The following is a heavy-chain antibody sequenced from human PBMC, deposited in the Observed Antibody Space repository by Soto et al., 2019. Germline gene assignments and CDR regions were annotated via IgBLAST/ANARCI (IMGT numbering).Heavy chain of an antibody. CDR3: ATRSPAFDY. V-gene: IGHV1-18*01. J-gene: IGHJ4*02. CDR2: ITTDKGKT. CDR1: GYIFTSYG. Sequence: QVQLVQSGPAVKKPGASVKVSCKTSGYIFTSYGISWVRQAPGQGLEWMGWITTDKGKTTYAQKFQGRVTMTTDTSTSTAYMEMRSLRSDDTAVYYCATRSPAFDYWGQGTLVTVSS.